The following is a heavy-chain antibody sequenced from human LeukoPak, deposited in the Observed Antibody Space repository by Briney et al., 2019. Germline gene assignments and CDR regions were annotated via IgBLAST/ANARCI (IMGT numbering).Heavy chain of an antibody. V-gene: IGHV4-4*07. CDR1: GGSISSYY. CDR2: IYATGTT. D-gene: IGHD1-26*01. J-gene: IGHJ4*02. CDR3: ARGLYSGSYPY. Sequence: PSETLSLTCTVSGGSISSYYWSWIRQPAGKGLEWIGHIYATGTTNYNLSLNSRVTMSIDTSKNQFSLNLRSVTAADTAVYYCARGLYSGSYPYWGQGTLVTVSS.